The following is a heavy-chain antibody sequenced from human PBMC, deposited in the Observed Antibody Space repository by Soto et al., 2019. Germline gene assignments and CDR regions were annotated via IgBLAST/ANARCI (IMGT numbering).Heavy chain of an antibody. V-gene: IGHV3-15*01. J-gene: IGHJ5*01. CDR3: AKGKISTTTYTSFDS. CDR1: GFTFSDAW. CDR2: LKRKADGGAT. Sequence: GGSLRLSCAASGFTFSDAWMSWVRQAPGKGLEWVGRLKRKADGGATDFAAPVKGRFSISGDDSKNTLYLQMNNLKTEDTAVYYCAKGKISTTTYTSFDSWGQGTLVTVSS. D-gene: IGHD1-26*01.